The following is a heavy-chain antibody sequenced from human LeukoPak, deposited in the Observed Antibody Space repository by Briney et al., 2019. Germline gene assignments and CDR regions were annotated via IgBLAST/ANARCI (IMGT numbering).Heavy chain of an antibody. CDR1: GDSVSSNSAA. CDR2: TYYRSKWYN. D-gene: IGHD3-22*01. J-gene: IGHJ4*02. Sequence: SQTLSLTCAISGDSVSSNSAAWNWIRQSPSRGLEWLGRTYYRSKWYNDYAVSVKSRITINPDTSKNQFSLQLNSVTPEDTAVYYCARVYYDSSGYYYGPWGYYFDYWGLGTLVTVSS. CDR3: ARVYYDSSGYYYGPWGYYFDY. V-gene: IGHV6-1*01.